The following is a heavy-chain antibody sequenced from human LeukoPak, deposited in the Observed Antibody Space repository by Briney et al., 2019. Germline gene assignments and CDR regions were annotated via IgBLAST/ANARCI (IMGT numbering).Heavy chain of an antibody. CDR2: ISSSGHST. CDR3: ARGGYEPFDY. D-gene: IGHD5-12*01. V-gene: IGHV3-23*01. J-gene: IGHJ4*02. CDR1: GFTFTDYA. Sequence: GGSLRLSCAASGFTFTDYAMSWVRQVPGKGLEWVSTISSSGHSTYYTDSVKGRFTVSRDNSENTVFLQMNSLRAEDTAVYYCARGGYEPFDYWGQGTLVTVSS.